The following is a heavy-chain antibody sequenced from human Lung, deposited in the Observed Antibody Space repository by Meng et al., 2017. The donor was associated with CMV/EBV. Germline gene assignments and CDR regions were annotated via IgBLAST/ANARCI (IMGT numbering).Heavy chain of an antibody. D-gene: IGHD2-2*01. CDR2: MNPHTGET. V-gene: IGHV1-8*01. CDR1: GYRFSTYD. J-gene: IGHJ5*02. CDR3: ARGLGKGCSSIDCSVGKSDWFDP. Sequence: ASVXVSXKAFGYRFSTYDINWVRQAPGQGLEWVGWMNPHTGETGYPQKFQGRVTITRDTSINTAYMELRSLRSDDTGVYYCARGLGKGCSSIDCSVGKSDWFDPWGQGXLVTVSS.